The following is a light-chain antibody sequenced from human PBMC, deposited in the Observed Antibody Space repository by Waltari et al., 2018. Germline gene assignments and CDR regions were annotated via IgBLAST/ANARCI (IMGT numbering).Light chain of an antibody. Sequence: DIQMTQSPSTLSASVGDRVTITCRASQSISSWLAWYQQKPGKAPKLLIYKASSLESGVPSRVSGSGSCTEFTLTISSLQPDDFATYYCQPYNSYSRTFGQGTKVEIK. CDR3: QPYNSYSRT. CDR2: KAS. V-gene: IGKV1-5*03. J-gene: IGKJ1*01. CDR1: QSISSW.